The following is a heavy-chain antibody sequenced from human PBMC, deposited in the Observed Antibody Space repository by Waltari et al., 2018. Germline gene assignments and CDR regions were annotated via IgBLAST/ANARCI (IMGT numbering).Heavy chain of an antibody. Sequence: QVQLVQSGAEVKKPGASVKVSCKASGYTFTSYDINWLRQATGQGLEWMGGMNPNSGNTGYAQKFQGRVTITRNTSISTAYMELSSLRSEDTAVYYCARGYSGWMGNWFDPWGQGTLVTVSS. D-gene: IGHD6-19*01. CDR2: MNPNSGNT. CDR1: GYTFTSYD. CDR3: ARGYSGWMGNWFDP. J-gene: IGHJ5*02. V-gene: IGHV1-8*03.